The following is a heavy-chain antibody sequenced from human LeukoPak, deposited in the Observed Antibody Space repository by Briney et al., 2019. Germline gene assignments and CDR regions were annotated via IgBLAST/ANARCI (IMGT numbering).Heavy chain of an antibody. CDR1: GYTFTGYY. CDR2: INPNSGGT. V-gene: IGHV1-2*02. CDR3: ARALFTLYYFDY. Sequence: ASVKVSCKASGYTFTGYYMYWVRQAPGQRLEWMGWINPNSGGTNYAQKFQGRVTMTRDTSISTAYMELSRLRSDDTAVYYCARALFTLYYFDYWGQGTLVTVSS. J-gene: IGHJ4*02. D-gene: IGHD3-10*02.